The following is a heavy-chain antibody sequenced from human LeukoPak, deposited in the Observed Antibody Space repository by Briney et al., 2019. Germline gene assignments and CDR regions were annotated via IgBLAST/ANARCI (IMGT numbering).Heavy chain of an antibody. CDR1: GYSFTGYW. CDR3: ARHPPYYDILTGYSP. CDR2: IYPGDSDT. Sequence: GESLKISCKGSGYSFTGYWIGWVRQMPGKGLEWMGIIYPGDSDTGYSPSFQGQVTISADKSISTAYLQWSSLKASDTAMYYCARHPPYYDILTGYSPWGQGTLVTVSS. J-gene: IGHJ5*02. D-gene: IGHD3-9*01. V-gene: IGHV5-51*01.